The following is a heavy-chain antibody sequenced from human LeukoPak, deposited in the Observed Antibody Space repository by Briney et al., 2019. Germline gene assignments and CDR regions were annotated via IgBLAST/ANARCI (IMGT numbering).Heavy chain of an antibody. CDR3: ARQVRITGTMGGNWFDP. CDR2: INPSGGST. Sequence: ASVKLSCKAAGYTFTSYYMHWVRHAPAQGLEWKGIINPSGGSTSYSQKFQGRVTMTRDTSTNTLYMELSSLSAEETAVYDSARQVRITGTMGGNWFDPWGQGTLVTVS. J-gene: IGHJ5*02. D-gene: IGHD1-7*01. V-gene: IGHV1-46*01. CDR1: GYTFTSYY.